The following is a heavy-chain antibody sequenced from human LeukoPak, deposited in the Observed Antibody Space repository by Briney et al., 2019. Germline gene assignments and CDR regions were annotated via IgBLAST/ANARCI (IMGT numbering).Heavy chain of an antibody. Sequence: GASVKVSCKASGYTFTGYYMHWVRQAPGQGLEWMGWINPNSGGTNYAQKFQGRVTMTRDTSISTAYMELSRLRSDDTAVYYCARVMGTYYDILTGLDVWGKGTTVTVSS. CDR1: GYTFTGYY. V-gene: IGHV1-2*02. D-gene: IGHD3-9*01. CDR3: ARVMGTYYDILTGLDV. J-gene: IGHJ6*04. CDR2: INPNSGGT.